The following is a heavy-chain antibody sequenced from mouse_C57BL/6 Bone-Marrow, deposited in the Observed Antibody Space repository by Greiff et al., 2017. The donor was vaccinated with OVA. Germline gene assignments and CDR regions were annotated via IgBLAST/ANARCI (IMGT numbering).Heavy chain of an antibody. J-gene: IGHJ3*01. Sequence: EVQLQQSGPELVKPGASVKIPCKASGYTFTDYNMDWVKQSPGKSLEWIGDINPHTGGPIYNQKFQGKATLTVDKSSSTAYMERRSLTSEGTAVENCARRGSWGWAYWGQGTRVTVSA. CDR2: INPHTGGP. CDR1: GYTFTDYN. CDR3: ARRGSWGWAY. D-gene: IGHD1-1*02. V-gene: IGHV1-18*01.